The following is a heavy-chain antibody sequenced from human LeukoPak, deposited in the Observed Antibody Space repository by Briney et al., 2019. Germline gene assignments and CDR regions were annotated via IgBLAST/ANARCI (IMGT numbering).Heavy chain of an antibody. CDR1: GLPIADFA. Sequence: RGSLRLSCVASGLPIADFAMHWVRQPPGKGLEWVSLISGDGVSTFYTDSVRGRFSISRDNTKNSLYLEMNSLRTEDTAMYYCAKESGRFDYWGQGTLVAVSS. V-gene: IGHV3-43*02. CDR2: ISGDGVST. J-gene: IGHJ4*02. CDR3: AKESGRFDY.